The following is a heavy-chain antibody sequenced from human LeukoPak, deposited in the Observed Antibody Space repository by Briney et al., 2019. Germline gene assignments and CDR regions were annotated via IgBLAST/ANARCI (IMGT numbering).Heavy chain of an antibody. J-gene: IGHJ6*02. CDR2: INPNSGGT. CDR1: GYTFTGYY. D-gene: IGHD3-10*01. V-gene: IGHV1-2*02. CDR3: AREMYGSGSYTYYYYYGMDV. Sequence: ASVKVSCKASGYTFTGYYMHWVRQAPGQGLEWMGWINPNSGGTNYAQKFQGRVTMTRDTSISTAYMELSRLRSDDTAVYYCAREMYGSGSYTYYYYYGMDVWGQGTTVTVSS.